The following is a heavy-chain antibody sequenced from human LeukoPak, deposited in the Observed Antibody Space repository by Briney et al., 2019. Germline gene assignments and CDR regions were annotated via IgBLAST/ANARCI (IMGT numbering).Heavy chain of an antibody. D-gene: IGHD2-21*02. CDR3: ARTDCGGDCRNDY. J-gene: IGHJ4*02. CDR2: IKQDGSEK. V-gene: IGHV3-7*01. Sequence: PGGSLRLSCAASGFTFSSYWMSWVRQAPGKGLEWVANIKQDGSEKYYVDSVKGRFTISRDNAKNSLYLQMNSLRAGDTAVYYCARTDCGGDCRNDYWGQGTLVTVSS. CDR1: GFTFSSYW.